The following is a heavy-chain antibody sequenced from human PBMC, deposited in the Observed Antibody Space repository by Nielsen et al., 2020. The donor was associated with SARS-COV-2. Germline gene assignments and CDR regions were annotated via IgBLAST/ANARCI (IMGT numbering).Heavy chain of an antibody. CDR2: IIPIFGTA. J-gene: IGHJ4*02. CDR3: AREGGHTADNWVFDH. D-gene: IGHD1-20*01. CDR1: GGTFYSYV. V-gene: IGHV1-69*05. Sequence: SVKVSCKASGGTFYSYVINWVRQAPGQGLEWMGGIIPIFGTANYAQRFQGRVTMTRDTSTSTVYMELSSLISEDTAVYYCAREGGHTADNWVFDHWGQGTLVTVSS.